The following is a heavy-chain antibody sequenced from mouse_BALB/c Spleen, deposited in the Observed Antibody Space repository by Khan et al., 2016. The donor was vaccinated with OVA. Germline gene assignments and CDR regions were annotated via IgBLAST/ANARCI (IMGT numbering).Heavy chain of an antibody. CDR2: IWSDGRT. J-gene: IGHJ1*01. CDR3: ARHRFGYFDV. Sequence: QVQLKESGPDLVAPSQSLSITCTVSGFSLTNFGVHWVRQPPGKGQEWLVVIWSDGRTTYNSALKSRLSISKDNSKSQVFLKMNSLQTDDTAMYYCARHRFGYFDVWGAGTTVTVSS. CDR1: GFSLTNFG. V-gene: IGHV2-6-2*01.